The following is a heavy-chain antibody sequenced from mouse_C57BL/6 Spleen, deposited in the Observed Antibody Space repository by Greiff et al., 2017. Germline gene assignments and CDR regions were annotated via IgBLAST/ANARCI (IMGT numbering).Heavy chain of an antibody. Sequence: DVHLVESGGDLVKPGGSLKLSCAASGFTFSSYGMSWVRQTPDKRLEWVATISSGGSYTYYPDSVKGRFTISRYNAKNTLYLQMSSLKSEDTAMYYCARRYYGSSYWYFDVWGTGTTVTVSS. D-gene: IGHD1-1*01. CDR1: GFTFSSYG. V-gene: IGHV5-6*02. CDR3: ARRYYGSSYWYFDV. CDR2: ISSGGSYT. J-gene: IGHJ1*03.